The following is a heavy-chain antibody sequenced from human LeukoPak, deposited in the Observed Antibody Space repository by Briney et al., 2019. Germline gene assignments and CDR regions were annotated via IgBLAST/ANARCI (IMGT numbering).Heavy chain of an antibody. V-gene: IGHV3-30*18. CDR2: ISYDGSNK. Sequence: GGSLRLSCAASGFTFSSYGMHWVRQAPGKGLEWVAVISYDGSNKYYADSVKGRFTISRDNSRNTLYLQMNSLRAEDTAVYYCAKEGGSYDSTWFDPWGQGTLVTVSS. D-gene: IGHD1-26*01. CDR1: GFTFSSYG. J-gene: IGHJ5*02. CDR3: AKEGGSYDSTWFDP.